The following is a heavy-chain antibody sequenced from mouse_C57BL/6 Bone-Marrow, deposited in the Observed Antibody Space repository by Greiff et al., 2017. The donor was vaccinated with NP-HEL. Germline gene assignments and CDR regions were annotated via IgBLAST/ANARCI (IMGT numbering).Heavy chain of an antibody. CDR3: ARRDWDDFDY. J-gene: IGHJ2*01. Sequence: QVHVKQSGPELVKPGASVKISCKASGYAFSSSWMNWVKQRPGKGLEWIGRIYPGDGDTNYNGKFKGKATLTADKSSSTAYMQLSSLTSEDSAVYFCARRDWDDFDYWGQGTTLTVSS. D-gene: IGHD4-1*01. V-gene: IGHV1-82*01. CDR2: IYPGDGDT. CDR1: GYAFSSSW.